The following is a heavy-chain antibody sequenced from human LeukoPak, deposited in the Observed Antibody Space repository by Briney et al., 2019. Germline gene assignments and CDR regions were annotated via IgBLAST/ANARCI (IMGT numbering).Heavy chain of an antibody. Sequence: PSQTLSLTCTVSGGSISSGGYYWSWIRQPPGKGLEWIGYIYHSGSTYYNPSLKSRVTISVDTSKNQFSLKLSSVTAADTAVYYCAREMTYGDYELIYGMDVWGQGTTVTVSS. CDR2: IYHSGST. V-gene: IGHV4-30-2*01. CDR3: AREMTYGDYELIYGMDV. D-gene: IGHD4-17*01. J-gene: IGHJ6*02. CDR1: GGSISSGGYY.